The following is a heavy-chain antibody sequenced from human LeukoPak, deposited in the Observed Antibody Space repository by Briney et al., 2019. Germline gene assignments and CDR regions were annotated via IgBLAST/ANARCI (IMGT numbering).Heavy chain of an antibody. CDR3: ASSQKYYYDSSGLFDI. V-gene: IGHV1-18*04. Sequence: ASVKVSCKASGYTFTGYYMHWVRQAPGQGLEWMGWISAYNGNTNYAQKLQGRVTMTTDTSTSTAYMELRSLRSDDTAVYYCASSQKYYYDSSGLFDIWGQGTMVTVSS. J-gene: IGHJ3*02. D-gene: IGHD3-22*01. CDR1: GYTFTGYY. CDR2: ISAYNGNT.